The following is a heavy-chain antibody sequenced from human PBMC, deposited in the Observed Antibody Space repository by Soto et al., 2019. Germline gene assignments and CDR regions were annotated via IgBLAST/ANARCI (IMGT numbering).Heavy chain of an antibody. CDR2: IDWDDDK. V-gene: IGHV2-70*01. D-gene: IGHD3-10*01. Sequence: SGATLVNPTHTRTLTCTFSGFSLSTSGMCVSWIRQPPGKALEWLALIDWDDDKYYSTSLKTRLTISKDTSKNQVVLTMTNMDPVDTATYYCARIRIDGSAGNYYYYGMDVWGQGTTVTVSS. CDR3: ARIRIDGSAGNYYYYGMDV. J-gene: IGHJ6*02. CDR1: GFSLSTSGMC.